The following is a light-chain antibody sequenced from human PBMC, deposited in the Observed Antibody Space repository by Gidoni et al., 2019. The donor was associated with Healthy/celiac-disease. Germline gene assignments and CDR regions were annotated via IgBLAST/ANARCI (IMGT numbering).Light chain of an antibody. CDR2: AAS. Sequence: DIQMTQSPSSLSASVGDRVTITCRASQSISIYLNWHQQKPGKAPKLLIYAASSLQSGVPSRFSGSGSGTDFTLTISSLQPEDFATYYCQQSYSTPRLTFGGGTKVEIK. CDR1: QSISIY. CDR3: QQSYSTPRLT. J-gene: IGKJ4*01. V-gene: IGKV1-39*01.